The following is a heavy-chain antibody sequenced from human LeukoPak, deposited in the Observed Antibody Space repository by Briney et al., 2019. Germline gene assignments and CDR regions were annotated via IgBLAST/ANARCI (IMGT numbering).Heavy chain of an antibody. Sequence: PWGSLRLSCAASGFTFSSYGINWVRLAPGKGLEWISYISSSGSTKYYADSVKGRFTISRDNAKNSLYLQMNSLRDEDTAVYYCARDRSSTAAPSLTYWGQGTQVTVSS. D-gene: IGHD2-2*01. CDR2: ISSSGSTK. J-gene: IGHJ4*02. CDR3: ARDRSSTAAPSLTY. CDR1: GFTFSSYG. V-gene: IGHV3-48*02.